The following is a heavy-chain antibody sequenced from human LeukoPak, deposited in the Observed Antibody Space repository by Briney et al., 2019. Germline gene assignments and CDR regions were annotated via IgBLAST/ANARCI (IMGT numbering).Heavy chain of an antibody. CDR2: MNPKSGDT. CDR3: ARGRYMDV. J-gene: IGHJ6*03. V-gene: IGHV1-8*03. CDR1: GYIFIDYE. Sequence: ASXXXSXKASGYIFIDYEINWVRQATGQGGEGMGWMNPKSGDTGYEQKFKGRVTITRDSSISTVYMELRSLRSEDTALYYCARGRYMDVWGKGTTVTVSS.